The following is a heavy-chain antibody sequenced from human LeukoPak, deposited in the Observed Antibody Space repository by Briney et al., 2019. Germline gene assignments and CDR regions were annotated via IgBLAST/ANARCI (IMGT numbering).Heavy chain of an antibody. Sequence: KPSETLSLTCAVYGGSFSGYYWSWIRQPPGKGLEWIGEINHSGSTNYNPSLKSRVTISVDTSKNQFSLKLSSVTAADTAVYYCARGNYDFWSGYPLDYWGQGTLVTVSS. V-gene: IGHV4-34*01. J-gene: IGHJ4*02. CDR3: ARGNYDFWSGYPLDY. CDR1: GGSFSGYY. CDR2: INHSGST. D-gene: IGHD3-3*01.